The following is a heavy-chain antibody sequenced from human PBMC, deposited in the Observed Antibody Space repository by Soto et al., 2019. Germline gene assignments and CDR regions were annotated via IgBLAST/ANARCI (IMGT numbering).Heavy chain of an antibody. D-gene: IGHD2-21*02. J-gene: IGHJ3*02. Sequence: ASVKVSCKASGYSFTRYPIHWLRQAPAKRPEWMGWINADNGDTEYSQSFQGRATITRDTSAKTATMELTNLRSDDRAVYYCGRRAIVVVTAHYGNAFDIWGQGTMVTVSS. CDR3: GRRAIVVVTAHYGNAFDI. CDR1: GYSFTRYP. V-gene: IGHV1-3*01. CDR2: INADNGDT.